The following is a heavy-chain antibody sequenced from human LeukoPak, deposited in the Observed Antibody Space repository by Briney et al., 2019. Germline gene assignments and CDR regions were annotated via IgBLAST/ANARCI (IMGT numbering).Heavy chain of an antibody. D-gene: IGHD6-19*01. Sequence: GGSLRLSCAASGFTFSSYAMSWVRQAPGKGLEWVSAISGTGGSTYYADSVKGRFTISGDNSKNTLSLQMNSLRAEDTAVYYCAKAKGSGLKYYFDYWGQGTLVTVPS. CDR3: AKAKGSGLKYYFDY. V-gene: IGHV3-23*01. CDR1: GFTFSSYA. J-gene: IGHJ4*02. CDR2: ISGTGGST.